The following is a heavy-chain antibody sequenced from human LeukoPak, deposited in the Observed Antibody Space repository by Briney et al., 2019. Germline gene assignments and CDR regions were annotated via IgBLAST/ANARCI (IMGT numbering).Heavy chain of an antibody. J-gene: IGHJ4*02. CDR2: INPNSGGT. Sequence: GASVKVSCKASGYTFTGYYMHWVRQAPGQGLEWMGWINPNSGGTNCAQKFQGRVTMTRDTSISTAYMELSRLRSDDTAVYYCARDHLIAAAGNADYWGRGTLVTVSS. CDR1: GYTFTGYY. D-gene: IGHD6-13*01. CDR3: ARDHLIAAAGNADY. V-gene: IGHV1-2*02.